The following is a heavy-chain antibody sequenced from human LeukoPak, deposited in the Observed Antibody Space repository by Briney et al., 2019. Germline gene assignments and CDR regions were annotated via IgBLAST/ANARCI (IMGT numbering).Heavy chain of an antibody. V-gene: IGHV4-39*07. D-gene: IGHD7-27*01. J-gene: IGHJ4*02. CDR3: TTRGRRLRLGYFND. Sequence: SETLSLTCTVSGGSISSSPYYWDWIRQPPGKGLEWIGSIFYGGNTYYNPSLESRLTISVDTSKNQFSLQLTSVTAADTAVYYCTTRGRRLRLGYFNDWGQGTLVTVSS. CDR2: IFYGGNT. CDR1: GGSISSSPYY.